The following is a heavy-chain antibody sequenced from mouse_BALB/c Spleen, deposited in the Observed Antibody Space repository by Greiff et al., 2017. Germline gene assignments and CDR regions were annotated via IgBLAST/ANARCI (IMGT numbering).Heavy chain of an antibody. V-gene: IGHV1S41*01. J-gene: IGHJ4*01. Sequence: DLVKPGASVKLSCKASGYTFTSYWINWIKQRPGQGLEWIGRIAPGSGSTYYNEMFKGKATLTVDTSSSTAYIQLSSLSSEDSAVYFCAVLRLREYYAMDYWGQGTSVTVSS. D-gene: IGHD1-2*01. CDR1: GYTFTSYW. CDR3: AVLRLREYYAMDY. CDR2: IAPGSGST.